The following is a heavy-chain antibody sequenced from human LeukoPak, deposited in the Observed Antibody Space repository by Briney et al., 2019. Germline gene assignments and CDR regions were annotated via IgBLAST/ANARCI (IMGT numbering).Heavy chain of an antibody. Sequence: GGSLRLSCAASGFTFTDYSMNWVRQAPGKGLEWVSSISTVSTYKRYEDSAKGRFTISRDNSKNLLYLQMSSLSAEDTAVCYCTRDGSGFYHYYYMDVWGKGTTVTVSS. CDR2: ISTVSTYK. J-gene: IGHJ6*03. CDR3: TRDGSGFYHYYYMDV. D-gene: IGHD6-25*01. V-gene: IGHV3-21*01. CDR1: GFTFTDYS.